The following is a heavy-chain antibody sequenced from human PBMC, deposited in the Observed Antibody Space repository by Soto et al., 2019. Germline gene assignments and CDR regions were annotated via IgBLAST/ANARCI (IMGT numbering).Heavy chain of an antibody. V-gene: IGHV4-34*01. CDR1: GGSIRGYY. D-gene: IGHD4-4*01. CDR3: ARAHGTVPSYLYYYTDV. J-gene: IGHJ6*03. Sequence: QVQLQQWGAGLLKPSETLSLSCAVYGGSIRGYYWTWIRQPPGKGLEWIGEVNDSGNTNYNPSLKSRVSVSVDKSSDQFSLKLRSVSAADTAVYYCARAHGTVPSYLYYYTDVWGKGATVTVSS. CDR2: VNDSGNT.